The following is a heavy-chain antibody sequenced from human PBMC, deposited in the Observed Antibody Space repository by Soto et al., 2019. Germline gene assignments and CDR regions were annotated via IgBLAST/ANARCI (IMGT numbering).Heavy chain of an antibody. CDR2: IYYSGST. D-gene: IGHD3-10*01. J-gene: IGHJ3*02. CDR1: GGSISSYY. V-gene: IGHV4-59*01. Sequence: SETLSLTCTVSGGSISSYYWSWIRQPPGKGLEWIGYIYYSGSTNYNPSLKSRVTISVDTSKNQFSLKLSSVTAADTAVYYCARDGVWGVLDAFDIWGQGTMVTVSS. CDR3: ARDGVWGVLDAFDI.